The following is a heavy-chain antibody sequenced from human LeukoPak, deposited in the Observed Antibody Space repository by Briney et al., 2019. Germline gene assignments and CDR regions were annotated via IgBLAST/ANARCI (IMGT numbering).Heavy chain of an antibody. D-gene: IGHD3-22*01. Sequence: GGSLRLSCAASGFTFSSYAMHWVRQAPGKGLEWVAVISYDGSNKYYADSVKGRFTISRDNSKNTLYLQMNSLRAEDTAVYYCARDRFYYDSSGQRWYYYGMDVWGQGTTVTVSS. V-gene: IGHV3-30-3*01. CDR2: ISYDGSNK. CDR1: GFTFSSYA. CDR3: ARDRFYYDSSGQRWYYYGMDV. J-gene: IGHJ6*02.